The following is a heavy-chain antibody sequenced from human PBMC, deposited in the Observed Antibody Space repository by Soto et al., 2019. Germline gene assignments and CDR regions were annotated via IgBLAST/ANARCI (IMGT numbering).Heavy chain of an antibody. D-gene: IGHD3-22*01. V-gene: IGHV4-59*11. CDR2: IYLGGSI. CDR1: GASISSHY. Sequence: SETLSLTCSVSGASISSHYYTWIRQTPGKGLEWIGYIYLGGSINYNPSLKSRVTLSVDTSTNQCSLTLSSMTAADTAVYYCALRSMAVVPEYWGQGTLVTVSS. CDR3: ALRSMAVVPEY. J-gene: IGHJ4*02.